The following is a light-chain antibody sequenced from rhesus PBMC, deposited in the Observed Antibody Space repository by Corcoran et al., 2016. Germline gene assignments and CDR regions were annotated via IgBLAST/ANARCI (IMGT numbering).Light chain of an antibody. CDR1: QRVSSS. J-gene: IGKJ1*01. V-gene: IGKV3-24*01. CDR3: LQHSNWPRT. Sequence: EIVMTQSPATLSLSPGERATLSCRASQRVSSSLAWYQQKPGQAPRLLIYGASSRATGIPARFSGSGSGTDFTLPISSLEPEDVAVYYCLQHSNWPRTFGQGTKVEIK. CDR2: GAS.